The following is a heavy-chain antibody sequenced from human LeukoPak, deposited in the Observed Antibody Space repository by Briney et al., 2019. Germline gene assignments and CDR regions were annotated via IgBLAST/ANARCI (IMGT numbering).Heavy chain of an antibody. CDR2: IYSGGST. V-gene: IGHV3-66*01. CDR3: ARDQGATTDY. CDR1: GFTFSTYA. Sequence: PGGSLRLSCAASGFTFSTYAMSWVRQAPGKGLEWVSVIYSGGSTYYADSVKGRFTISRDNSKNTLYLQMNSLRAEDTAVYYCARDQGATTDYWGQGTLVTVSS. D-gene: IGHD5-24*01. J-gene: IGHJ4*02.